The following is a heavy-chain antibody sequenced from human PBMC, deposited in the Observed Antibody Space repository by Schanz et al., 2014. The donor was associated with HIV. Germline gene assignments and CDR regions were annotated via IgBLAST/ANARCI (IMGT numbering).Heavy chain of an antibody. Sequence: QLQLVESGGGVDQPGRSQRLSCVASGFTFTNYGMHWVRQAPGKGLECVAFIWYDGSNKYYADSVKGRFTISRDNSKNTLYLQMNSLRGEDTAVYYCATAAVTDYSDNWGQGTLVTVSS. CDR3: ATAAVTDYSDN. CDR1: GFTFTNYG. CDR2: IWYDGSNK. V-gene: IGHV3-33*01. D-gene: IGHD4-17*01. J-gene: IGHJ4*02.